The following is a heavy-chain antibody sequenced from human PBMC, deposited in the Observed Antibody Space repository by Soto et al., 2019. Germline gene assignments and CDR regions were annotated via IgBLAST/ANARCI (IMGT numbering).Heavy chain of an antibody. CDR3: AGGYGSGSYDN. CDR1: GVSISSSTW. Sequence: QVQLQESGPGLVKPSGTLSLTCAVSGVSISSSTWWSCVRQPPGKGLEWIGEIYHSGSTNYNPSLKSRVTISVDKSNTQFSLKLTSVTAADTAVYYCAGGYGSGSYDNWGQGTLVSVSS. J-gene: IGHJ4*02. V-gene: IGHV4-4*02. D-gene: IGHD3-10*01. CDR2: IYHSGST.